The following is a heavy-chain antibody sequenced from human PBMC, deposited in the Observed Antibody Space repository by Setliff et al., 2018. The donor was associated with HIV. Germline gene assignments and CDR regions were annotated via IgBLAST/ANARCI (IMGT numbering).Heavy chain of an antibody. J-gene: IGHJ6*03. D-gene: IGHD3-9*01. CDR3: ARDYRTTDILSSGYMDV. Sequence: GASVKVSCKVSGYTFTGYYIHWVRQAPGQGLQWMGRINPNIGSTNYAQNFQGRATMTRDTSVNTAFMELSNLRSDDTAVYYCARDYRTTDILSSGYMDVWGKGTTVTVSS. CDR1: GYTFTGYY. CDR2: INPNIGST. V-gene: IGHV1-2*06.